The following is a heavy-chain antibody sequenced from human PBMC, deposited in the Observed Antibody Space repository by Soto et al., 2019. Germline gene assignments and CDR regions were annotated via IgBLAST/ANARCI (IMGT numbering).Heavy chain of an antibody. CDR2: ITGSSSYI. CDR1: GFTFSDYS. D-gene: IGHD1-7*01. J-gene: IGHJ5*02. Sequence: GSLRLSCEASGFTFSDYSMNWVRQAPGKGLEWVSSITGSSSYIYYADSVKGRFTISRDNAKNSLYLQMNSLRAEDTAVYYCARDRKYNWNYEWFDPWG. V-gene: IGHV3-21*01. CDR3: ARDRKYNWNYEWFDP.